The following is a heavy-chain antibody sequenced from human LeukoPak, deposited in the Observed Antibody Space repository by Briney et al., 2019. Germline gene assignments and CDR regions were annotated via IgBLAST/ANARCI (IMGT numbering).Heavy chain of an antibody. J-gene: IGHJ4*02. Sequence: ASVKVSCKASGYTFTSYYMHWVRQAPGQGLEWMGRINPNSGGTNYAQKFQGRVTMTRDTSISTAYMELSRLRSDDTAVYYCATIAGDDYYFDYWGQGTLVTVSS. CDR1: GYTFTSYY. CDR2: INPNSGGT. V-gene: IGHV1-2*06. CDR3: ATIAGDDYYFDY. D-gene: IGHD2-21*02.